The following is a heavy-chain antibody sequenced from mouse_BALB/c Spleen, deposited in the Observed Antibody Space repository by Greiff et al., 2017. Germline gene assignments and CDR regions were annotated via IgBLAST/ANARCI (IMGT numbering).Heavy chain of an antibody. V-gene: IGHV2-2*02. D-gene: IGHD2-14*01. CDR3: ARHYRSYYYAMDY. Sequence: VKLVESGPGLVQPSQSLSITCTVSGFSLTSYGVHWVRQSPGKGLEWLGVIWSGGSTDYNAAFISRLSISKDNSKSQVFFKMNSLQANDTAIYYCARHYRSYYYAMDYWGQGTSVTVSS. J-gene: IGHJ4*01. CDR1: GFSLTSYG. CDR2: IWSGGST.